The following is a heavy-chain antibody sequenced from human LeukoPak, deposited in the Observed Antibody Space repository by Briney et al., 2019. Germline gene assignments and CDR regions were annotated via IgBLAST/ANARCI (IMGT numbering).Heavy chain of an antibody. CDR1: GFTFSDFA. D-gene: IGHD3-10*01. CDR2: IFQGGGEI. V-gene: IGHV3-23*01. Sequence: GGSLRLSCAASGFTFSDFAMIWVRQSPGKKGLEWVSSIFQGGGEIHYADSVRGRFTISRDNSKSTLFLQMNSLRAEDTAVYYCVKPYYYSSGSLNWGQGTLVTVSS. CDR3: VKPYYYSSGSLN. J-gene: IGHJ4*02.